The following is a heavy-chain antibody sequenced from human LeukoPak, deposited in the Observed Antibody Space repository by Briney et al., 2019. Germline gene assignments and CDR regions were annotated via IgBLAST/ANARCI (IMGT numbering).Heavy chain of an antibody. CDR2: ISGSGGST. V-gene: IGHV3-23*01. CDR3: AKDPTPTYYYDSSGYLGAFDI. D-gene: IGHD3-22*01. CDR1: GFTXXSXA. Sequence: SLRLSXXXXGFTXXSXAMSWVRQAPGKGLEWVSAISGSGGSTYYADSVKGRFTISRDNSKNTLYLQMNSLRAEDTAVYYCAKDPTPTYYYDSSGYLGAFDIWGQGTMVTVSS. J-gene: IGHJ3*02.